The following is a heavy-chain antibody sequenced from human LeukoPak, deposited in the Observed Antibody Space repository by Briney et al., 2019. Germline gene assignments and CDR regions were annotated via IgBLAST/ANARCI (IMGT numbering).Heavy chain of an antibody. Sequence: GGSLRLSCAASRFTVSNYWMSWVRQAPGKGLEWVANINQDGSEKYYVDSMKGRFTISRDNAKSSLYLQMNSLRAEDTAVYYCAINYYYAFDYWGQGTLVTVSS. V-gene: IGHV3-7*01. J-gene: IGHJ4*02. CDR2: INQDGSEK. CDR3: AINYYYAFDY. D-gene: IGHD3-10*01. CDR1: RFTVSNYW.